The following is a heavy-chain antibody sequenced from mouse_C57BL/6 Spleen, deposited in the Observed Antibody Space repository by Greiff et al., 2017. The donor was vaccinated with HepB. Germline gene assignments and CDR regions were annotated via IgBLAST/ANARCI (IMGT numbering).Heavy chain of an antibody. J-gene: IGHJ4*01. CDR2: INPNNGGT. D-gene: IGHD1-1*01. V-gene: IGHV1-18*01. CDR1: GYTFTDYN. Sequence: EVQLQQSGPELVKPGASVKIPCKASGYTFTDYNMDWVKQSHGKSLEWIGDINPNNGGTIYNQKFKGKATLTVDKSSSTAYMELRSLTSEDTAVYYCARWDYGSSYGEFYYAIDYWGQGTSVTVSS. CDR3: ARWDYGSSYGEFYYAIDY.